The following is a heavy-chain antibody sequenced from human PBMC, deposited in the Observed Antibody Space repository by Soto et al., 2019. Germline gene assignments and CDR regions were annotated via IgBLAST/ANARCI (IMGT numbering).Heavy chain of an antibody. CDR2: IRSKAYGGTT. V-gene: IGHV3-49*04. CDR1: GFTFGDYS. Sequence: LRLSCTASGFTFGDYSMSWVRQAPGKWLEWVGFIRSKAYGGTTEYAASVKGRFTISRDDSKSIAYLQMNSLKTEDTAVYYCTRDLSTYMVYKSDDYWGKGNMVTVSS. CDR3: TRDLSTYMVYKSDDY. J-gene: IGHJ4*02. D-gene: IGHD2-8*01.